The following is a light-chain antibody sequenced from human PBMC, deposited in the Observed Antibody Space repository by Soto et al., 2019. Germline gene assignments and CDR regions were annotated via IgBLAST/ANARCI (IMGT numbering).Light chain of an antibody. CDR2: HAS. V-gene: IGKV1-5*01. CDR3: QQYNSYS. Sequence: DIQITQSPSTLSASVGDRVTITCRASQSISNWLAWYPQKPGTAPKLLIYHASNLESGVPSRFSGSGSGTEFTLTISSLQPDDFATYYCQQYNSYSFGQGTKVDI. CDR1: QSISNW. J-gene: IGKJ1*01.